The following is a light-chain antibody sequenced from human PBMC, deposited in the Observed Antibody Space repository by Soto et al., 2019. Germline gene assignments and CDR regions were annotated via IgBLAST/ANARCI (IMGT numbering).Light chain of an antibody. J-gene: IGKJ1*01. CDR2: DAS. V-gene: IGKV3D-15*02. CDR1: QSVNSN. Sequence: EINHSLATRTRSPVEAAPLSCRASQSVNSNLAWYRHKPGQAPRLLIYDASNRATGIPARFSGSGSGTDFTLTISRLETEDFAVYYCQQYSSSRTFGQGTKV. CDR3: QQYSSSRT.